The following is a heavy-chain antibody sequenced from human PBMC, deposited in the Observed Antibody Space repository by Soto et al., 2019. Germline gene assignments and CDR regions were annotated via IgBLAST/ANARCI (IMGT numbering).Heavy chain of an antibody. D-gene: IGHD6-19*01. V-gene: IGHV3-9*01. CDR1: GFTFDDYA. CDR2: ISWNSGSI. Sequence: TGGSLRLSCAASGFTFDDYAMHWVRQAPGKGLEWVSGISWNSGSIGYADSVKGRFTISRDNAKNSLYLQMNSLRAEDTALYYCATIAVAEKLNDDYWGQGTLVTVS. CDR3: ATIAVAEKLNDDY. J-gene: IGHJ4*02.